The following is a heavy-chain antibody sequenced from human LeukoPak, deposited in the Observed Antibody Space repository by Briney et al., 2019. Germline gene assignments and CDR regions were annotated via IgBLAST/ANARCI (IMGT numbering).Heavy chain of an antibody. CDR3: ANSEYGSGSYYNDY. V-gene: IGHV4-34*01. D-gene: IGHD3-10*01. CDR2: INHSGST. CDR1: GGSFSGYY. J-gene: IGHJ4*02. Sequence: PSETLSLTCAVYGGSFSGYYWSWIRQPPGKGLEWIGEINHSGSTNYNPSLKSRVTISVDTSKNQFSLQLSSVTAADTAVYYCANSEYGSGSYYNDYWGQGTLVTVSS.